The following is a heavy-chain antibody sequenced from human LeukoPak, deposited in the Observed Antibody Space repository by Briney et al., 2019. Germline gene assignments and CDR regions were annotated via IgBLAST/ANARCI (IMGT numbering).Heavy chain of an antibody. V-gene: IGHV3-21*01. CDR1: GFSFSTYY. CDR3: ARENHGSFDY. Sequence: GGSLRLSCAASGFSFSTYYVNWVRQAAGKVLEWVSCISSSRTYIYYADPVRGRFAISRDNAKNSLYLQMNSLRAEDTAVYYCARENHGSFDYWGQGSLVTVSS. J-gene: IGHJ4*02. D-gene: IGHD1-14*01. CDR2: ISSSRTYI.